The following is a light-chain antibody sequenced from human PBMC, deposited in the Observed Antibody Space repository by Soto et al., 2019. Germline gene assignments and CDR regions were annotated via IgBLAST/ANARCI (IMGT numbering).Light chain of an antibody. CDR1: QSLKSN. CDR2: DAS. Sequence: EIVMTQSPVTLSVSPGERATLSCRASQSLKSNLAWYQQKPGQVPRLLIYDASTRATGIPARFSGSGSGTEFTVTISSLQSEDFAVYYCQQYNYWPPITFGQGTRLENK. V-gene: IGKV3-15*01. J-gene: IGKJ5*01. CDR3: QQYNYWPPIT.